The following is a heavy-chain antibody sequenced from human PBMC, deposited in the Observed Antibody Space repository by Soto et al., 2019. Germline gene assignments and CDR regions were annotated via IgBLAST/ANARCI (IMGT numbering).Heavy chain of an antibody. Sequence: QVQLVESGGGVVQPGRSLRLSCAASGFTFSDHAMHWVRQAPGKGLEWLAMIWFDGSKKYYADSVKGRFTVSRDNSRNTLNLQMNSLRVEDTAVYYCAREGDEQWLYHDYWGQGTLVTVSS. V-gene: IGHV3-33*01. CDR1: GFTFSDHA. D-gene: IGHD6-19*01. J-gene: IGHJ4*02. CDR2: IWFDGSKK. CDR3: AREGDEQWLYHDY.